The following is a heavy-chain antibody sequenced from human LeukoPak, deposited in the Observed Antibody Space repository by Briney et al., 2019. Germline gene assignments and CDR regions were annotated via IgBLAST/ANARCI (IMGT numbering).Heavy chain of an antibody. V-gene: IGHV1-8*01. Sequence: ASVKVSCKASGYTFTSYDINWVRQATGQGLEWMGWMNPNSGNTGYAQKFQGRVTMTRNTSISTAYMELSSLRSEDTAVYYCARAGLHYYDSSGYYYDGMDVWAKGPRSPSP. J-gene: IGHJ6*02. CDR1: GYTFTSYD. CDR3: ARAGLHYYDSSGYYYDGMDV. D-gene: IGHD3-22*01. CDR2: MNPNSGNT.